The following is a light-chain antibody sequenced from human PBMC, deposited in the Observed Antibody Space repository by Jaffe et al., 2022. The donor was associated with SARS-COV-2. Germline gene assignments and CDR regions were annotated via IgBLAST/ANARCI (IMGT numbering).Light chain of an antibody. V-gene: IGLV2-23*02. J-gene: IGLJ3*02. CDR1: SSDVGSYDL. CDR3: CAYVGSSTLA. Sequence: QSALTQPASLSGSPGQSIIIPCTGTSSDVGSYDLVSWYQHHPGKAPKLLIYDVTKRPSGISTRFSGSKSGDTASLTISGLQAEDEADYYCCAYVGSSTLAFAGGTKLTVL. CDR2: DVT.